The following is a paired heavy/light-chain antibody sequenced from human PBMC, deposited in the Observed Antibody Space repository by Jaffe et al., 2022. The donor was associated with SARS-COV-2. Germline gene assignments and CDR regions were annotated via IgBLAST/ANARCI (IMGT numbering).Heavy chain of an antibody. J-gene: IGHJ4*02. Sequence: EVQLLESGGGLVQPGGSLRLSCAASGFTFSSYAMSWVRQAPGKGLEWVSGISGTGDSTDYTDSVKGRFTISRDNSKNTLYLQMNSLGVDDTAIYYCAKKVAGNRPFDTWGQGTLVTVSS. CDR3: AKKVAGNRPFDT. V-gene: IGHV3-23*01. CDR1: GFTFSSYA. CDR2: ISGTGDST. D-gene: IGHD6-19*01.
Light chain of an antibody. Sequence: EIVMTQSPATLSVSPGERATLSCRASQTVSSNLAWYQQKPGQAPRLLIYGASTRATGIPARFSGSGSGTEFTLTISSLQSEDSAVYHCQQYNNWPPGTFGQGTKVEIK. V-gene: IGKV3-15*01. J-gene: IGKJ1*01. CDR2: GAS. CDR3: QQYNNWPPGT. CDR1: QTVSSN.